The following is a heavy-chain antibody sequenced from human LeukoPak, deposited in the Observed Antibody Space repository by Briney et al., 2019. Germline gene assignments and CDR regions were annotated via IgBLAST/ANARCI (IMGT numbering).Heavy chain of an antibody. Sequence: PSETLSLTCTVFGGSISGSYWTWVRQPAGKGLEWIGRIYSNEITNYNPSLKSRVTTSVDTSKNQFSLKLTSVTAADTAVYYCARGSGAATNEALDYWGQGTLVTVSS. CDR2: IYSNEIT. D-gene: IGHD1-26*01. CDR3: ARGSGAATNEALDY. CDR1: GGSISGSY. V-gene: IGHV4-4*07. J-gene: IGHJ4*02.